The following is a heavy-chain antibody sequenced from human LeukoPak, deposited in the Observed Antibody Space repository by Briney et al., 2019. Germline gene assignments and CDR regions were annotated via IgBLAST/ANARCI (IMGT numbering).Heavy chain of an antibody. CDR3: ARVVVVAARGRYNWFDP. CDR1: GFNFDDYG. Sequence: PGGSLRLSCAASGFNFDDYGMSWVRQAPGKGLEWVANIKQDGSEKYYVDSVKGRFTVSRDNAKNSLYLQMNSLRAEDTAVYYCARVVVVAARGRYNWFDPWGQGTLVTVSS. CDR2: IKQDGSEK. V-gene: IGHV3-7*01. J-gene: IGHJ5*02. D-gene: IGHD2-15*01.